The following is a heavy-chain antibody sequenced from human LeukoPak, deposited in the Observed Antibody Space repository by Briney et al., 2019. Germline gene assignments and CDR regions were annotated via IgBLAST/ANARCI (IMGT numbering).Heavy chain of an antibody. CDR2: IYYSGST. V-gene: IGHV4-59*08. J-gene: IGHJ4*02. Sequence: SETLSLTCTVSGGSKSSYYWSWIRQPPGKGLEWIGYIYYSGSTNYNPSLKSRVTISVDTSKNQFSLKLSSVTAADTAVYYCARKYSSGWVYDYWGQGTLVTVSS. D-gene: IGHD6-19*01. CDR1: GGSKSSYY. CDR3: ARKYSSGWVYDY.